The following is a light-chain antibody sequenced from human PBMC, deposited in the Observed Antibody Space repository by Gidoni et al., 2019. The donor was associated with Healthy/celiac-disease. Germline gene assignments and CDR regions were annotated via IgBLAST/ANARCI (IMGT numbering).Light chain of an antibody. CDR2: GAS. CDR1: QSVSSN. Sequence: EIVIPHSPATLSVSPGERATLSCRASQSVSSNLAWYQQKPGQAPRLLIYGASTRATGIPARFSGSGSGTEFTLTISSLQSEDFAVYYCQQYNNWPLLTFGPGTKVDIK. V-gene: IGKV3-15*01. CDR3: QQYNNWPLLT. J-gene: IGKJ3*01.